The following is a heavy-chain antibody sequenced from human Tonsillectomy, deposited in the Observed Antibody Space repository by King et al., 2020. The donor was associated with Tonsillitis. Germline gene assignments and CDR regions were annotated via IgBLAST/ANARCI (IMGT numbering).Heavy chain of an antibody. D-gene: IGHD2-15*01. V-gene: IGHV3-7*03. CDR3: AKDGPDGWNAFDM. Sequence: VQLVESGGGFVQPGGSLRLSCAASGFPFSGNWMSWVRQAPGKGLEWVACINQDGSKIYYVDSVKGRCTISRDNAKNSLYLPMNSLRSEDTAVYYCAKDGPDGWNAFDMWGQGTRVTVSS. J-gene: IGHJ3*02. CDR2: INQDGSKI. CDR1: GFPFSGNW.